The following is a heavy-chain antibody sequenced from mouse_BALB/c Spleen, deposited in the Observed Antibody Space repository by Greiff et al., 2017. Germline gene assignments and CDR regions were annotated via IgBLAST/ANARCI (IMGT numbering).Heavy chain of an antibody. V-gene: IGHV14-1*02. CDR1: AFNITDYY. J-gene: IGHJ4*01. D-gene: IGHD2-1*01. Sequence: VQLQQSGAELVRPGALVKLSCKASAFNITDYYMHWVKQRPEQGLEWIGWIDPENGNTIYDPKFQGKASITADTSSNTAYLQLSSLTSEDTAVYYCASLPGAMDYWGQGTSVTVSA. CDR2: IDPENGNT. CDR3: ASLPGAMDY.